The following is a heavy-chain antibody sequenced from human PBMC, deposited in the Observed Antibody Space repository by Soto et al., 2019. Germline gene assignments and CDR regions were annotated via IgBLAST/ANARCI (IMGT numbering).Heavy chain of an antibody. CDR3: ARAPGALFSPTVYFDY. CDR1: GGSISSGGYY. CDR2: IYYSGSN. D-gene: IGHD3-10*01. Sequence: QVQLQESGPGLVKPSQTLSLTYTVSGGSISSGGYYWSWIRQHPGKGLEWIGYIYYSGSNYYNPSLKIRVTISLYTYKNQFSLKLSSVTAADTAVYYCARAPGALFSPTVYFDYWGQGTLVTVSS. J-gene: IGHJ4*02. V-gene: IGHV4-31*03.